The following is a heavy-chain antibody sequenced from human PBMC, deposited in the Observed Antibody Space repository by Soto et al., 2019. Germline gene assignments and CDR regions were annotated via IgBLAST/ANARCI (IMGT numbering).Heavy chain of an antibody. Sequence: PCGSLRLSRETSGYSFSSFVMSYVRHAPGKGLEWVSGISETGVNTDYADFVKGRFTISRDTSMNMVFLEMNSLTAEDTARFCGWTANVPENHYIGSQQHSDLDVSGKGPTVTLSS. CDR3: WTANVPENHYIGSQQHSDLDV. J-gene: IGHJ6*03. CDR2: ISETGVNT. V-gene: IGHV3-23*01. D-gene: IGHD3-22*01. CDR1: GYSFSSFV.